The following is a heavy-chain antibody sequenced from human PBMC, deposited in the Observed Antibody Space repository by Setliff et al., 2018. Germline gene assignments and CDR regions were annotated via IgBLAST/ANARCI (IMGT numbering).Heavy chain of an antibody. Sequence: GASVKVSCKASGYNFPGYYLHWVRQAPGKGLEWMGWISPHTGNTQYAQKFQGRVTMTRDTSISTAYMELSSLRPNDTAFYYCARRAFIETITGYCFDLWGQGTQVTVSS. J-gene: IGHJ4*02. CDR3: ARRAFIETITGYCFDL. CDR2: ISPHTGNT. CDR1: GYNFPGYY. D-gene: IGHD1-20*01. V-gene: IGHV1-2*02.